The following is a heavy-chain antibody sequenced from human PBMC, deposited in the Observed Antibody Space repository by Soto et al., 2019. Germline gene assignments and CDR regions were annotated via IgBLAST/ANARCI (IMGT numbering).Heavy chain of an antibody. J-gene: IGHJ6*02. CDR1: GGTFSSYA. Sequence: QVQLVQSGAEVKKPGSSVKVSCKASGGTFSSYAISWVRQAPGQGLEWMGGIIPIFGTANYAQKFQGRVTITADESAITVYRXLSSLRSEDTAVYYCARLPRSGSYKGAGYYYGMDVWGQGTTVTVSS. CDR3: ARLPRSGSYKGAGYYYGMDV. V-gene: IGHV1-69*12. D-gene: IGHD3-10*01. CDR2: IIPIFGTA.